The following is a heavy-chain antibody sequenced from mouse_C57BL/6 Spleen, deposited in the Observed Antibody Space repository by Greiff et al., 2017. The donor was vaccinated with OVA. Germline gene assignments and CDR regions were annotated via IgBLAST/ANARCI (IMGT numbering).Heavy chain of an antibody. J-gene: IGHJ4*01. CDR2: INPYDGDT. CDR3: TGGYALDY. CDR1: GYSFTGYF. Sequence: VQLQQSGPELVKPGDSVKISCKASGYSFTGYFMNWVMQSHGKSLEWIGRINPYDGDTYYNQKFKGKATLTVDKSSSTAYMEIRSLTSEDSAVYYCTGGYALDYWGQGTSVTVSS. V-gene: IGHV1-20*01.